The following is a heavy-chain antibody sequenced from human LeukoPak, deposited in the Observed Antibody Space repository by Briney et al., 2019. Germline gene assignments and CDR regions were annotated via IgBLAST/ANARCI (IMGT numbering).Heavy chain of an antibody. J-gene: IGHJ4*02. V-gene: IGHV3-30-3*01. Sequence: PGRSLRLSCAASGFTFSSYAMHWVRQAPGKGLEWVAVISYDGSNKYYPDSVKGRFTISRDNSKNTLYLQMNSLRAEGTAVYYCAREHNWGQGTLVTVSS. CDR1: GFTFSSYA. CDR2: ISYDGSNK. CDR3: AREHN.